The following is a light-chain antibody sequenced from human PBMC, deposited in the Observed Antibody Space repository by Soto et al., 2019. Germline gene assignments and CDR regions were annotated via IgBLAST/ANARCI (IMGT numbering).Light chain of an antibody. Sequence: AIRMTQSPSSLSASPGDRVTITCRASQGISSYLAWYQQKPGKAPKLLIYDASDLETGVPSRFSGSGSGTGFTFTISSLQPEDFATYYCQQYESLPLTFGQGTRLEIK. CDR2: DAS. J-gene: IGKJ5*01. V-gene: IGKV1-8*01. CDR1: QGISSY. CDR3: QQYESLPLT.